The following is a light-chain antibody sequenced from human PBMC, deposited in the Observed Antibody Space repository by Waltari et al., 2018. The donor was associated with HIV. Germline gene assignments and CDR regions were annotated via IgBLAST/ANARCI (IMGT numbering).Light chain of an antibody. V-gene: IGKV3-15*01. CDR2: GAS. CDR3: QQYTDWPVT. Sequence: EIVMTQSPATLSASPGERVTLFCRASQSLSRNLAWCQQRPGRAPRLLIYGASTRATGIPARFSGSGSGTEYSLTISSLQSEDFAVYYCQQYTDWPVTFGGGTTVEIK. J-gene: IGKJ4*01. CDR1: QSLSRN.